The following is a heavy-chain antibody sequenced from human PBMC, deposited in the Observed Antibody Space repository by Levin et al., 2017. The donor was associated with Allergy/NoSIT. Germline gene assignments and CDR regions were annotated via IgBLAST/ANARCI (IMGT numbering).Heavy chain of an antibody. CDR1: GFTFSNSW. D-gene: IGHD2-2*01. Sequence: LSLTCAASGFTFSNSWMHWVRPAPGKGLVWVSHINSDGSNTNYADSVKGRFTISRDNAKNTLYLQMNSLRAEDTAVYYCARGGCSSTSCLDSWGQGTLVTVSP. J-gene: IGHJ5*01. V-gene: IGHV3-74*01. CDR3: ARGGCSSTSCLDS. CDR2: INSDGSNT.